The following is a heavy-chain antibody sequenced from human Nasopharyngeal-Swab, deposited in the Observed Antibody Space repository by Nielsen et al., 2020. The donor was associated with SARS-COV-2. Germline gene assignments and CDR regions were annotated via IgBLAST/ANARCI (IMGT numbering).Heavy chain of an antibody. CDR3: VRALGEEGDY. CDR2: IWYDGTNR. Sequence: GGSLRLSCEASGFTFSRYGMHWVRQAPGKGLEWVAVIWYDGTNRYYADSAKDRFTISRDNSKNTLDLQMNSLKAVDTAIYYCVRALGEEGDYWGQGTPVTVSS. CDR1: GFTFSRYG. V-gene: IGHV3-33*01. D-gene: IGHD3-10*01. J-gene: IGHJ4*02.